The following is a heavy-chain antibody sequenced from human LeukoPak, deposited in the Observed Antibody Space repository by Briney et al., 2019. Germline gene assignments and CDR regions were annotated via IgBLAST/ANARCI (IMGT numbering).Heavy chain of an antibody. D-gene: IGHD6-19*01. Sequence: ASVKVSCKASGYTFTRYGITWVRQAPGQGLEWMGWISAYNGDTKYAQKLQGRVTMTTDTSTSTAYMELRSLRSDDTAVYYCARDPSNSSGWLIYFDYGGQGTLVTVSS. CDR2: ISAYNGDT. J-gene: IGHJ4*02. CDR1: GYTFTRYG. V-gene: IGHV1-18*01. CDR3: ARDPSNSSGWLIYFDY.